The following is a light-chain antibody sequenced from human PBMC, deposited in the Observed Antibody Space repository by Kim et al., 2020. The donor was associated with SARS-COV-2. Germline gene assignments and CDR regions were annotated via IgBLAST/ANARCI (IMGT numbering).Light chain of an antibody. V-gene: IGLV2-11*01. CDR3: CSYAGSCYV. J-gene: IGLJ1*01. CDR1: SSDVGGYNY. CDR2: DVS. Sequence: PGQSVTISCAGTSSDVGGYNYVSWYQQQPGKAPKLMIYDVSKRPSGVPDRFSGSKSGNTASLTVSGLQAEDEADYYCCSYAGSCYVFGTGTKVTVL.